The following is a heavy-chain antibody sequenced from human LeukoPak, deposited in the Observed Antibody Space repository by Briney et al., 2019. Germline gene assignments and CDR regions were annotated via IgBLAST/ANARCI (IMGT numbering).Heavy chain of an antibody. J-gene: IGHJ4*02. CDR3: AKDYLPYYYDSSGPKGACDY. D-gene: IGHD3-22*01. Sequence: GGSLRLSCAASGFTFSSYAMSWDRQAPGKGLEWVSAISGSGGSTYYADSVKGRFTISRDNSKNTLYLQMNSLRAEDTAVYYCAKDYLPYYYDSSGPKGACDYWGQGTLVTVSS. CDR2: ISGSGGST. V-gene: IGHV3-23*01. CDR1: GFTFSSYA.